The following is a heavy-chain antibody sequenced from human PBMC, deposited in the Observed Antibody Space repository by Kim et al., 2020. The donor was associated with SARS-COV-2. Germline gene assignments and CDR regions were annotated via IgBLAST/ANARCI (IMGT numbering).Heavy chain of an antibody. V-gene: IGHV3-21*01. CDR2: ISSSSSYI. D-gene: IGHD3-10*01. CDR1: GFTFSSYS. Sequence: GGSLRLSCAASGFTFSSYSINWVRQAPGKGLEWVSSISSSSSYIYYADSVKGRFTISRDNANNSLYLQMNSLRAKDTAVYYCASPGGITMVRGLDYWGQGPLVTVSS. CDR3: ASPGGITMVRGLDY. J-gene: IGHJ4*02.